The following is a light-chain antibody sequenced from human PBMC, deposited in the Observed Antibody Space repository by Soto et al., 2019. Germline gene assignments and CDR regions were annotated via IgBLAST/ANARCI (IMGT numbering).Light chain of an antibody. J-gene: IGKJ4*01. CDR2: KAS. V-gene: IGKV1-5*03. Sequence: IQMTQSASTLPASVGDNVHIISRASQSIRSWLAWYQEQPGKAPKLLIYKASLLETGVPSRFSGGGSGTDFTLSISNLKPEDLGTYYCQQTSSTPTFGGGTKVDIK. CDR3: QQTSSTPT. CDR1: QSIRSW.